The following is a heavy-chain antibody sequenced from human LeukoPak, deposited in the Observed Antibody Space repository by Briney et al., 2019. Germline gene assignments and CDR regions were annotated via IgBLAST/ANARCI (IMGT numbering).Heavy chain of an antibody. CDR3: ATSNGGLNY. CDR1: GFTFSSYS. V-gene: IGHV3-48*01. D-gene: IGHD3-16*01. Sequence: PGGSLRLSCAASGFTFSSYSMNWVRQAPGKGLAWISYITGSSDTIHYADSVKGRFTISRDNAKNSLFLQMNSLRAEDTAIYYCATSNGGLNYWGQGTLVTVSS. CDR2: ITGSSDTI. J-gene: IGHJ4*02.